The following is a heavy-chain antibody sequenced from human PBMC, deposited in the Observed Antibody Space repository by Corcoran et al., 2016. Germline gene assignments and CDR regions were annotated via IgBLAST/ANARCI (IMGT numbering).Heavy chain of an antibody. J-gene: IGHJ4*02. CDR2: IYPGDSDT. V-gene: IGHV5-51*01. Sequence: EVQLVQSGAPANPPPASLPISCTGSGYSFPTYSLAWVRQLPGKGLEWMGLIYPGDSDTRYSPSFQGQVTISADKSISTAYLQWSSLKASDTAIYYCARHRSGWYYSVYWGQGTLVTVSS. CDR3: ARHRSGWYYSVY. CDR1: GYSFPTYS. D-gene: IGHD6-19*01.